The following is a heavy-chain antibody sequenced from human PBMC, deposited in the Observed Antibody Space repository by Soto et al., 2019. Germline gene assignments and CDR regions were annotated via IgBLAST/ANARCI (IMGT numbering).Heavy chain of an antibody. CDR3: ARLWGAVAGTADY. CDR1: GGSFDTNTYY. CDR2: VYYSGSA. Sequence: QVQLQESGPGLVKPSETLSLTCTVSGGSFDTNTYYWGWFRQPPGKGLEWIGNVYYSGSAYYTPSLKSRVIISIDTSKNQFSLRLNSVTAADTAMYYCARLWGAVAGTADYWGQGTLVTVSS. V-gene: IGHV4-39*01. J-gene: IGHJ4*02. D-gene: IGHD6-19*01.